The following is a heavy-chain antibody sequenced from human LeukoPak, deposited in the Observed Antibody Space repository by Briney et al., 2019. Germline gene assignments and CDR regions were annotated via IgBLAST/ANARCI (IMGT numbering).Heavy chain of an antibody. D-gene: IGHD4-17*01. J-gene: IGHJ4*02. CDR1: GFTFSNYA. V-gene: IGHV3-48*01. Sequence: GGSLRLSCAASGFTFSNYAMTWVRQAPGKGLEWVSYISSSSSTIYYADSVKGRFTISRDNAKNSLYLQMNSLRAEDTAVYYCADAETTDGDYGFDYWGQGTLVTVCS. CDR2: ISSSSSTI. CDR3: ADAETTDGDYGFDY.